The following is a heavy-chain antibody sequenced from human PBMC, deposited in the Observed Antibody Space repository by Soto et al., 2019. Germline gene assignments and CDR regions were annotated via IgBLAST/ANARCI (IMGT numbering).Heavy chain of an antibody. V-gene: IGHV4-31*03. J-gene: IGHJ4*02. CDR3: ASKPNGLYYFDF. CDR1: GGSISSGGHY. Sequence: QVQLQESGPGLVMPSQTLSLTCTVSGGSISSGGHYWSWIRQNPGKGLEWIGYMHYSGLTYFNPSLKSRVTISVDPSNNQFSLKLGSVTAADTAVYYCASKPNGLYYFDFWGQGPLVTVSS. D-gene: IGHD2-8*01. CDR2: MHYSGLT.